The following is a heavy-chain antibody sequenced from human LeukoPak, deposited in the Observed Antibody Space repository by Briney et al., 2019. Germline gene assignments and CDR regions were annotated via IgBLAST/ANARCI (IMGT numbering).Heavy chain of an antibody. CDR2: IYSDGST. V-gene: IGHV3-53*01. D-gene: IGHD6-13*01. Sequence: PGRSLSLSCTASGFTFGGYAMSWFRQAPGKGLEWVSIIYSDGSTYYADSVKGRFTISRDNSKNTLFLQMNSLRAEDTAVYYCARYSSSWYFDCWGQGTLVTVSS. CDR3: ARYSSSWYFDC. J-gene: IGHJ4*02. CDR1: GFTFGGYA.